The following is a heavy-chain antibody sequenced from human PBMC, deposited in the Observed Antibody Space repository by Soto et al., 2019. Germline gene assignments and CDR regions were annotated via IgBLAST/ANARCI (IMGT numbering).Heavy chain of an antibody. CDR1: GGSISSGDYY. D-gene: IGHD3-16*01. CDR3: ARVCVTFGGAPLDYFDY. Sequence: ASETLSLTCTVSGGSISSGDYYWSWIRQPPGKGLEWIGYIYYSGSTYYNPSLKSRVTISVDTSKNQFSLKLSSVTAADTAVYYCARVCVTFGGAPLDYFDYWGQGTLVTVSS. J-gene: IGHJ4*02. CDR2: IYYSGST. V-gene: IGHV4-30-4*01.